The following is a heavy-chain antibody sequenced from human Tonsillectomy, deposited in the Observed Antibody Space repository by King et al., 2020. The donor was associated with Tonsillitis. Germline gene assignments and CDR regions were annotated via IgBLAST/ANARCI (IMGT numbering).Heavy chain of an antibody. CDR2: IYSGGST. CDR1: GFTVSSNY. V-gene: IGHV3-53*04. J-gene: IGHJ6*02. Sequence: QLVQSGGGLVQPGGSLRLSCAASGFTVSSNYMSWVRQAPGKGLEWVSVIYSGGSTYYADSVKGRFTISRHNSKNTLYLQMNSLRVKDTAVYYCAEDSAAGDYESSGYDQYHNYGMDVWGQGTMVTVSS. CDR3: AEDSAAGDYESSGYDQYHNYGMDV. D-gene: IGHD3-22*01.